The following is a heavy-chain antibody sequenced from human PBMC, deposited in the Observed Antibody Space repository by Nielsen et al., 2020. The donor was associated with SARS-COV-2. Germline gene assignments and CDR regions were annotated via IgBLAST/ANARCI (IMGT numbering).Heavy chain of an antibody. CDR3: ARAFGEYCSSTSCYAEYYYYGMDV. CDR2: ISYDGSNK. V-gene: IGHV3-30*03. Sequence: GESLKISCAASGFTVSSNYMSWVRQAPGKGLEWVAVISYDGSNKYYADSVKGRFTISRDNSKNTLYLQMGSLRAEDMAVYYCARAFGEYCSSTSCYAEYYYYGMDVWGQGTTVTVSS. J-gene: IGHJ6*02. CDR1: GFTVSSNY. D-gene: IGHD2-2*01.